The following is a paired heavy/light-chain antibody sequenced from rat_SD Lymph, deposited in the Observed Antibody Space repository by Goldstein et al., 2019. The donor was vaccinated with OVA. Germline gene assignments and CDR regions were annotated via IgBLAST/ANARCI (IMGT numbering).Heavy chain of an antibody. Sequence: EVQLVESGGGLVQPGRSLKLSCAASGFTFSDYYMAWVRQAPTKGLEWVAYISARGGGTRYRDSVKGRFTISKDHAERTLYLQMDSLRSDDTATYYCTTLTSVGAHWGQGTLVTVSS. CDR2: ISARGGGT. D-gene: IGHD1-8*01. CDR3: TTLTSVGAH. V-gene: IGHV5-27*01. CDR1: GFTFSDYY. J-gene: IGHJ3*01.
Light chain of an antibody. Sequence: DIVMTQSPTSMSISVGDRVTMNCKASQNVGSNVDWYQQKTGQSPTLLIYKVSNRYTGVPDRFTGSGSGTDFTFTISNMQAEDLAVYYCMQSNSYPYTFGAGTKLELK. J-gene: IGKJ2-3*01. CDR3: MQSNSYPYT. V-gene: IGKV6S10*01. CDR1: QNVGSN. CDR2: KVS.